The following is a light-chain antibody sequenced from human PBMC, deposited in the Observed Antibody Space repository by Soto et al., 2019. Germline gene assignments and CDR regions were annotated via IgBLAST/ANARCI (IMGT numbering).Light chain of an antibody. J-gene: IGKJ1*01. CDR1: QSVSSY. V-gene: IGKV3-11*01. CDR2: DAS. Sequence: EIVLTQSPATLSLSPGERATLSCRASQSVSSYLAWYQQKPGQAPRLLIYDASKRATGIPARFSGSGSGTDFTLTISILEPEDFAVYYCQQRSNWPPTWTFGQGTKVEIK. CDR3: QQRSNWPPTWT.